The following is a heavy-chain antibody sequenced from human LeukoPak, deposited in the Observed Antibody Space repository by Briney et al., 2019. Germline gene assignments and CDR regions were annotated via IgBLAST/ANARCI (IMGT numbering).Heavy chain of an antibody. Sequence: GGSLRLSCAASGLTFSSYGMHWVRQAPGKGLEWVAVISYDGSNKYYADSVEGRFTISRDNSKNTLYLQMNSLRAEDTAVYYCANAWEPPFDYWGQGTLVTVSS. J-gene: IGHJ4*02. CDR2: ISYDGSNK. CDR3: ANAWEPPFDY. CDR1: GLTFSSYG. V-gene: IGHV3-30*18. D-gene: IGHD1-26*01.